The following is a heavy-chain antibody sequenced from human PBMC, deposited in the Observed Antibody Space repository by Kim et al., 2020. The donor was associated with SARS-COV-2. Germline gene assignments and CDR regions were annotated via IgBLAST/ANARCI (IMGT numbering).Heavy chain of an antibody. V-gene: IGHV3-21*01. CDR1: GFTFSNYS. CDR3: ARTSLEIPSYGMDV. J-gene: IGHJ6*02. Sequence: GGSLRLSCAASGFTFSNYSMNWVRQAPGKGLEWVSSISSSSSYIYYADSVKGRFTISRDTAKNSLYLQMNSLRAEDTAVYYCARTSLEIPSYGMDVWGQGTTVTVSS. CDR2: ISSSSSYI.